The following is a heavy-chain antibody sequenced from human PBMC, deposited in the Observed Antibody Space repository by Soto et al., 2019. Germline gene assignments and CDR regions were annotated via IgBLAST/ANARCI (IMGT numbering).Heavy chain of an antibody. CDR1: GGSISSYY. V-gene: IGHV4-59*01. CDR3: ARTYYYDSSGPGDFDL. CDR2: IYYSGST. D-gene: IGHD3-22*01. J-gene: IGHJ2*01. Sequence: SETLSLTCTVSGGSISSYYWSWIRQPPGKGLEWIGYIYYSGSTNYNPSLKSRVTISVDTSKNQFSLKLSSVTAADTAVYYCARTYYYDSSGPGDFDLWGRGTLVTVSS.